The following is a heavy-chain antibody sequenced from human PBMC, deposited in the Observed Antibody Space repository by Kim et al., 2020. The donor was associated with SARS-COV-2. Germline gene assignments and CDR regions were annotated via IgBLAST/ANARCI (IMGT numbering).Heavy chain of an antibody. V-gene: IGHV4-34*01. CDR2: INHSGST. J-gene: IGHJ4*02. CDR3: ARGYYDYVWGSYRAPGYFDY. D-gene: IGHD3-16*02. CDR1: GGSFSGYY. Sequence: SETLSLTCAVYGGSFSGYYWSWIRQPPGKGLEWIGEINHSGSTNYNPSLKSRVTISVDTSKNQFSLKLSSVTAADTAVYYCARGYYDYVWGSYRAPGYFDYWGQGTLVTVSS.